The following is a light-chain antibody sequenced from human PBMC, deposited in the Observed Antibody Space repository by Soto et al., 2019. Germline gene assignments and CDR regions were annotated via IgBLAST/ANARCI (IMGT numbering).Light chain of an antibody. V-gene: IGLV1-44*01. Sequence: QSVLTQPPSASGTPGQRGTISWSGSSSNIGGNAVNWYQQLPRTAPRVLIYSNNHRPSGVPDRFSGSKSATSASLVISGLQSEDEAHYYCAAYDDSLNGVVFGGGTKVTVL. J-gene: IGLJ2*01. CDR3: AAYDDSLNGVV. CDR2: SNN. CDR1: SSNIGGNA.